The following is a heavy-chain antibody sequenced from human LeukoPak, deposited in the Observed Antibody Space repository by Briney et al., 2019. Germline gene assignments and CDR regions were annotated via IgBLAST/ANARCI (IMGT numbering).Heavy chain of an antibody. Sequence: SVKVSCKASGGTFSSYAISWVRQAPGQGLEWMGGIIPIFGTANYAQKFQGRVTITADESTSTAYMELSSLRSEDTAVYYCARDRVAGTAEYFQHWGQGTLVTVSS. V-gene: IGHV1-69*13. J-gene: IGHJ1*01. CDR3: ARDRVAGTAEYFQH. D-gene: IGHD6-19*01. CDR2: IIPIFGTA. CDR1: GGTFSSYA.